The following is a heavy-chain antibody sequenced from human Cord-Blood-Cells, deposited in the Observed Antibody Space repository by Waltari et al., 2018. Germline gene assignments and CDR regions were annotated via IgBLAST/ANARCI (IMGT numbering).Heavy chain of an antibody. V-gene: IGHV3-23*01. Sequence: EVQLLESGGGLVQPGGSLRLSCAASGFTFSSYAMSWVRPAPGKGLEWVSAISGSGGSTYYADAVKGRFTISRDNSKNTLYLQMNSLRAEDTAVYYCAKNVWYQLLSLYYYYYMDVWGKGTTVTVSS. CDR2: ISGSGGST. CDR3: AKNVWYQLLSLYYYYYMDV. J-gene: IGHJ6*03. D-gene: IGHD2-2*01. CDR1: GFTFSSYA.